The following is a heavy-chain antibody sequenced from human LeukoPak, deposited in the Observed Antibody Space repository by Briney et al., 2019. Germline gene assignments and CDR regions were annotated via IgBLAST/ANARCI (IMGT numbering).Heavy chain of an antibody. CDR2: MYPGDSDT. CDR3: ARDYGSGSGNWFDA. CDR1: GYRFSSYW. Sequence: GESLKISCQGSGYRFSSYWIGRVRQMPGKGLEWMGTMYPGDSDTRYSPSFQGQVTMSVDKSITTAYLEWSGLKASDTAMYYCARDYGSGSGNWFDAWGPGTLVTVSS. D-gene: IGHD3-10*01. V-gene: IGHV5-51*01. J-gene: IGHJ5*02.